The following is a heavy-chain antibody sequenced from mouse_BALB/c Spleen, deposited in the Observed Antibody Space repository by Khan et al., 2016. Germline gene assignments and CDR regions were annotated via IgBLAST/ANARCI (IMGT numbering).Heavy chain of an antibody. Sequence: EVQLQESGPRLVKPSQTLSLTCSVTGDSITRGYWNWIRKFPGNKLEFMGYLSYSGSINYNPSLRSRISLTRDTSKNQYYLQLNSAITADTATYYCARGYYAMDYWGQGASVTVSS. V-gene: IGHV3-8*02. CDR2: LSYSGSI. CDR1: GDSITRGY. CDR3: ARGYYAMDY. J-gene: IGHJ4*01.